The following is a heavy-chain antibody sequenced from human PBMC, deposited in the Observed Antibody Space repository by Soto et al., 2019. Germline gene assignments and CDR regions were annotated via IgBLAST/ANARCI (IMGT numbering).Heavy chain of an antibody. D-gene: IGHD5-12*01. CDR1: GFIFSRYW. CDR2: IKFDGIEK. V-gene: IGHV3-7*01. Sequence: GESLKISCVASGFIFSRYWMSWVRQAPGKGLEWVALIKFDGIEKYSVDSVKGRFTISRDNAKNSLYLQMNSPRGDDTALYYCARDLVATPQNDIFDIWGRGTMVTVSS. CDR3: ARDLVATPQNDIFDI. J-gene: IGHJ3*02.